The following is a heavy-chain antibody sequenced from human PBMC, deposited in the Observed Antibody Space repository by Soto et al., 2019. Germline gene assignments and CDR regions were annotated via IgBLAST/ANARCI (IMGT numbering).Heavy chain of an antibody. V-gene: IGHV3-21*01. D-gene: IGHD3-3*01. Sequence: GGSLRLSCAASGFTFSSYSMNWVRQAPGKGLEWVSSISSSSSYIYYADSVKGRFTISRDNAKNSLYLQMNSLRAEDTAVYYCARGAAFSIFGVVILDYGMDVWGQGTTVTVSS. J-gene: IGHJ6*02. CDR2: ISSSSSYI. CDR3: ARGAAFSIFGVVILDYGMDV. CDR1: GFTFSSYS.